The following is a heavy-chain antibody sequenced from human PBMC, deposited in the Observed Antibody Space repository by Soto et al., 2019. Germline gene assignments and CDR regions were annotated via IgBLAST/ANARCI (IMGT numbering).Heavy chain of an antibody. D-gene: IGHD2-15*01. J-gene: IGHJ6*03. CDR1: GASMSSYY. CDR3: ARVRQDIVVVVAATDYYYYYYMDV. CDR2: IYYSGST. V-gene: IGHV4-59*01. Sequence: SQTLSLTCTVSGASMSSYYWSWIRQPPGNGLEWIGYIYYSGSTNYNPSLKSRVTISVDTSKNQFSLKLSSVTAADTAVYYCARVRQDIVVVVAATDYYYYYYMDVWGKGTTVTVSS.